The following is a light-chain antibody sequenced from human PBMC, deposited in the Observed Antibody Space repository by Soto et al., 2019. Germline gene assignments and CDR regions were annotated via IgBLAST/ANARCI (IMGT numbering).Light chain of an antibody. CDR1: SSDVGGYNY. CDR3: SSYTSRSTGV. CDR2: EVN. Sequence: QSALTQPASVSGSPGQSITISCTGTSSDVGGYNYVSWYQQHPGKAPKLMIYEVNYRPSGVSNRFSGSKSGNTASLTISGLQAEDEADYYCSSYTSRSTGVFGTGTKVTVL. V-gene: IGLV2-14*01. J-gene: IGLJ1*01.